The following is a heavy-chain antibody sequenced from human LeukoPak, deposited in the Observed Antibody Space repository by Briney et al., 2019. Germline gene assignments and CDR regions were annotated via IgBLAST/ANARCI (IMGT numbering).Heavy chain of an antibody. J-gene: IGHJ4*02. CDR2: IYHTGST. CDR1: GGSISSGGYS. CDR3: ARERSGVTAAGDLEY. Sequence: SETLSLTCAVSGGSISSGGYSWSWIRQPPGKGLEWIGYIYHTGSTNYNPSLKSRVTISVDKSKNQFSLKLSSVTAADTAVYYCARERSGVTAAGDLEYWGQGTLVTVSS. D-gene: IGHD6-13*01. V-gene: IGHV4-30-2*01.